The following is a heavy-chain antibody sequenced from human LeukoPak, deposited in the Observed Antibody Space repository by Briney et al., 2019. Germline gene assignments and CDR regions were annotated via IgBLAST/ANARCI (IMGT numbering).Heavy chain of an antibody. V-gene: IGHV4-4*07. CDR1: GGSISSYY. J-gene: IGHJ4*02. CDR2: IYTSGST. Sequence: PSETLSLTCTVSGGSISSYYWSWIRQPAGKGLEWIGRIYTSGSTNYNPSLKSRVTMSVDTSKNQFSLKLSSVTAADTAVYYCARAWLTAAAGITFIGYFDYWGQGTLVTVSS. D-gene: IGHD6-13*01. CDR3: ARAWLTAAAGITFIGYFDY.